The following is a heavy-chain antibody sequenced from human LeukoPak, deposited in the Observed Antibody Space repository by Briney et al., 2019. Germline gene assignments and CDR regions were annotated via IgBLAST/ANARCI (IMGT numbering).Heavy chain of an antibody. CDR1: GFSLSTSGVG. Sequence: SGPTLVNPTQTLTLTCTFSGFSLSTSGVGVGWIRQPPGKALEWLAPPYWDDDKRYSPSLKSRLTITKDTSKNQVVLTMTNMDPVDTATYYCAHRCGSPYGDYGPVWFDPWGQGTLVTVSS. CDR3: AHRCGSPYGDYGPVWFDP. D-gene: IGHD4-17*01. V-gene: IGHV2-5*02. J-gene: IGHJ5*02. CDR2: PYWDDDK.